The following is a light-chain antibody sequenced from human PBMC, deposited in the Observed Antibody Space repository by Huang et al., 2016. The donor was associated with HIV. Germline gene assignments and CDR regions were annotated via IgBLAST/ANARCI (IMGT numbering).Light chain of an antibody. V-gene: IGKV1-5*03. CDR2: KAS. CDR1: QSITDW. J-gene: IGKJ1*01. Sequence: IQMTQSPSTLSASVGDRVTITCRASQSITDWLAWYQQKPGKAPALLIYKASNLEDGVPLRFSGIGSGTEFTLTISSLQPDDSATYYCQQYSSYSSWTFGQGTRVEIK. CDR3: QQYSSYSSWT.